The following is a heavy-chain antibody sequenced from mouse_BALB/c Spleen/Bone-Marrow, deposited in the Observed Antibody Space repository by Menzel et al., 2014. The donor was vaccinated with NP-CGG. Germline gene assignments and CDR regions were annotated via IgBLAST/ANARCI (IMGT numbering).Heavy chain of an antibody. Sequence: QAQLKQSGPGLVAPSQSLSITCTVSGFSLTSYGVHWVRQPPGKGLEWLGVIWAGGSTNYNSALMSRLSISKDNSKSQVFLKMSSLQTDDTAMYYCARGLLRYFAMDYWGQGTSVTVSS. CDR3: ARGLLRYFAMDY. V-gene: IGHV2-9*02. CDR1: GFSLTSYG. J-gene: IGHJ4*01. CDR2: IWAGGST. D-gene: IGHD1-1*01.